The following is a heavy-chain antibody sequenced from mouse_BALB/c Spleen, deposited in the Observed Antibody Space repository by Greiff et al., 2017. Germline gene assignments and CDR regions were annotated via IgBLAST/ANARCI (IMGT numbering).Heavy chain of an antibody. CDR1: GYTFTSYW. CDR3: ARRLPYAMDY. CDR2: INPSNGRT. D-gene: IGHD2-2*01. J-gene: IGHJ4*01. V-gene: IGHV1S81*02. Sequence: VQLQQPGAELVKPGASVKLSCKASGYTFTSYWMHWVKQRPGQGLESIGEINPSNGRTNYNEKFKSKATLTVDKSSSTAYMQLSSLTSEDSAVYYCARRLPYAMDYWGQGTSVTVSS.